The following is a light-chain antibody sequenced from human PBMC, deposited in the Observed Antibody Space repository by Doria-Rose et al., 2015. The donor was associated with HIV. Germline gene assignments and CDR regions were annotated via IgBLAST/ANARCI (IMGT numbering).Light chain of an antibody. CDR2: AAP. Sequence: DIRVTQSPSSLSASVGDRVTITCRASQSTGSFLNWYQQEPGKAPKLLIYAAPSLQNGVPSRFSGSGSGTDFTLTTSSLQPEDFATYFCQQSYSTPLTFGGGTKVEIK. V-gene: IGKV1-39*01. CDR3: QQSYSTPLT. J-gene: IGKJ4*01. CDR1: QSTGSF.